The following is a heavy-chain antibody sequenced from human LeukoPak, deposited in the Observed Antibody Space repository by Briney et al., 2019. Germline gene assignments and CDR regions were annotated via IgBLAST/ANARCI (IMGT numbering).Heavy chain of an antibody. CDR1: GYTFTRYG. CDR3: ARDFFHGHCAGLSCFLLDY. D-gene: IGHD2-15*01. Sequence: GASVKVSCKASGYTFTRYGISWVRQAPGQGLEWMGWISANSGDTNSAQKFQGRVTMTTDTSTSTAYMELRSLRSDDTAVYYCARDFFHGHCAGLSCFLLDYWGQGSLVTVSS. CDR2: ISANSGDT. V-gene: IGHV1-18*01. J-gene: IGHJ4*02.